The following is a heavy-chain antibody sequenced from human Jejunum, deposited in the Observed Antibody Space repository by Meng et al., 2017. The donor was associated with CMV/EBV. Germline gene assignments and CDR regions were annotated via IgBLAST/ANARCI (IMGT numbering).Heavy chain of an antibody. V-gene: IGHV1-18*01. D-gene: IGHD6-19*01. Sequence: CKTSGSVFSNDLISWVRQAPGQPLECMGWVNPGNGDTKYAQKFQGRVAMTTDTPTSTAYMELRSLTPDDTAVYYCARHGYYSTGWFYWGQGTLVTVSS. J-gene: IGHJ4*02. CDR1: GSVFSNDL. CDR3: ARHGYYSTGWFY. CDR2: VNPGNGDT.